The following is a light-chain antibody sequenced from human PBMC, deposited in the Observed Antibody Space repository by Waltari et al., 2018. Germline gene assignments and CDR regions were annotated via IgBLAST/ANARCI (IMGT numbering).Light chain of an antibody. Sequence: IQLTLSPSSLSASVGDRVTITCRASQAISNNLAWYQQKSGKVPYLLIYKASTLQTGVPSRFSGSGSGTDFTLTISSLQPEDFATYYCQQGYNMPLTFGGGTKVEIK. CDR2: KAS. J-gene: IGKJ4*01. CDR3: QQGYNMPLT. CDR1: QAISNN. V-gene: IGKV1-6*01.